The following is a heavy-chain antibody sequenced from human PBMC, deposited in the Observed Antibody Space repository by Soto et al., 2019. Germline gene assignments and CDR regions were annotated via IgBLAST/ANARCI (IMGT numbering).Heavy chain of an antibody. CDR2: IRSKANSYAT. V-gene: IGHV3-73*01. Sequence: GGSLRFSCAASGFTFSGSAMHWVRQASGKGLEWVGRIRSKANSYATAYAASVKGRFTISRDDSKNTAYLQMNSLKTEDTAVYYCLAGGFDYWGQGTLVTVSS. J-gene: IGHJ4*02. D-gene: IGHD3-16*01. CDR3: LAGGFDY. CDR1: GFTFSGSA.